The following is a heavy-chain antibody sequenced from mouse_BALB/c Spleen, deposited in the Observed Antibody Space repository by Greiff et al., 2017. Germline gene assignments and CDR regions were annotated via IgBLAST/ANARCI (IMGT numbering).Heavy chain of an antibody. V-gene: IGHV5-17*02. CDR2: ISSGSSTI. D-gene: IGHD2-2*01. J-gene: IGHJ2*01. CDR3: AKKAYGYMDY. CDR1: GFTFSSFG. Sequence: EVHLVESGGGLVQPGGSRKLSCAASGFTFSSFGMHWVRQAPEKGLEWVAYISSGSSTIYYADTVKGRFTISRDNPKNTLFLQMTSLRSEDTAMYYCAKKAYGYMDYWGQGTTLTVSS.